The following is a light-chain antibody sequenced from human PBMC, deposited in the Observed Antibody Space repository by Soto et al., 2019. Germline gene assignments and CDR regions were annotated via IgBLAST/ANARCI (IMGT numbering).Light chain of an antibody. J-gene: IGLJ1*01. CDR2: CNI. V-gene: IGLV1-40*01. CDR1: SSNIELDYD. CDR3: QFYDRILSGSV. Sequence: QSLLTQPPSVSGAQGQRGTISCTGSSSNIELDYDVHWYQQLPGTSPKLLIFCNINQPSGVPDRFSGSKSATSASLVISGLQAEEEADYYCQFYDRILSGSVFGTGTKVPVL.